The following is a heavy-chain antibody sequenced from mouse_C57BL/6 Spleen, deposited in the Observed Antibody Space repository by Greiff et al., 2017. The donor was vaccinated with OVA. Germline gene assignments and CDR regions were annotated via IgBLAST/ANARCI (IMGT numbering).Heavy chain of an antibody. V-gene: IGHV14-4*01. CDR1: GFNIKDDY. D-gene: IGHD2-3*01. Sequence: EVKLEESGAELVRPGASVKLSCTASGFNIKDDYMHWVKQRPEQGLEWIGWIDPENGDTEYASKFQGKATITADTSSNTAYLQLSSLTSEDTAVYYCTDGYYYWGQGTTLTVSS. CDR2: IDPENGDT. CDR3: TDGYYY. J-gene: IGHJ2*01.